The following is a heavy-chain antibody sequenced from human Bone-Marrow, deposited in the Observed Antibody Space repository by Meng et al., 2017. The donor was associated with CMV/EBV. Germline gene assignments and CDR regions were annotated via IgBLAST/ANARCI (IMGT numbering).Heavy chain of an antibody. D-gene: IGHD3-9*01. CDR1: GGTFSSYA. V-gene: IGHV1-69*10. J-gene: IGHJ4*02. Sequence: SVKVSCKASGGTFSSYAISWVRQAPGQGLEWMGGIIPILGIANYAQKFQGRVTITADKSTSTAYMGLSRLRSDDTAVYYCARNSIVLRYFDWLLGYWGQGTLVTVSS. CDR2: IIPILGIA. CDR3: ARNSIVLRYFDWLLGY.